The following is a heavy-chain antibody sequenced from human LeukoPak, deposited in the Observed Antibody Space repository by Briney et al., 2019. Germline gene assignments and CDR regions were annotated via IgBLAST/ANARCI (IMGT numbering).Heavy chain of an antibody. V-gene: IGHV4-61*01. J-gene: IGHJ3*02. Sequence: SETLSLTCTVSGGSVSSGSYYWSWIRQHPGKGLEWIGYIYYSGSTNYNPSLKSRVTISVDTSKNQFSLKLSSVTAADTAVYYCASGLGRDAFDIWGQGTMVTVSS. D-gene: IGHD3/OR15-3a*01. CDR2: IYYSGST. CDR3: ASGLGRDAFDI. CDR1: GGSVSSGSYY.